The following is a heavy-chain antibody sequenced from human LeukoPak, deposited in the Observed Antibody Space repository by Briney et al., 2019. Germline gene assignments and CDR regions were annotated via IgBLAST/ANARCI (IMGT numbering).Heavy chain of an antibody. CDR1: GFTFSSYS. CDR3: ARGDTAMASDSDY. CDR2: ISSSSSYI. J-gene: IGHJ4*02. V-gene: IGHV3-21*01. Sequence: PGGSLRLSCAASGFTFSSYSMNWVRQAPGKGLEWVSSISSSSSYIYYADSVKGRFTISRDNSKNTLYLQMNSLRAEDTAVYYCARGDTAMASDSDYWGQGTLVTVSS. D-gene: IGHD5-18*01.